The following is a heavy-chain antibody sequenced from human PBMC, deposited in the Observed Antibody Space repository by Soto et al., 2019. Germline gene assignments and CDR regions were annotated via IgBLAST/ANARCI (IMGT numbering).Heavy chain of an antibody. J-gene: IGHJ5*02. CDR1: GFTFSSYA. CDR2: ISGSGGST. D-gene: IGHD1-7*01. V-gene: IGHV3-23*01. CDR3: AKDSYNWNLTNWFDP. Sequence: GGSLRLSCAASGFTFSSYAMSWVRQAPGKGLEWVSAISGSGGSTYYADSVKGRFTISRDNSKNTLYLQMNSLRAEDTAVYYCAKDSYNWNLTNWFDPWGQGTLVTVSS.